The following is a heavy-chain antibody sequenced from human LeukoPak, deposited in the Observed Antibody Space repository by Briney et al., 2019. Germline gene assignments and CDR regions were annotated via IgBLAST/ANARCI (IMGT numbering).Heavy chain of an antibody. Sequence: GGSLRLSCAASGFTFSSYAMSWVRQAPGQGLEWVSAISGSGGSTYYADSVKGRFTISRDNSKNTLYLQMNSLRAEDTAVYYCAKIGYYDSSGYSPSPWGQGTLVTVSS. CDR2: ISGSGGST. D-gene: IGHD3-22*01. CDR3: AKIGYYDSSGYSPSP. J-gene: IGHJ5*02. CDR1: GFTFSSYA. V-gene: IGHV3-23*01.